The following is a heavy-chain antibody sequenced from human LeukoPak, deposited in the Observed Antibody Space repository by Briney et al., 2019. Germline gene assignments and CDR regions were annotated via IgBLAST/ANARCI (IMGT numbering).Heavy chain of an antibody. Sequence: SETLSLTCTVSGGSISSSSYYWGWIRQPPGKGLEWIGSIYYSGSTYYNPSLKSRVTISVDTSKDQFSLKLSSVTAADTAVYYCARSKAHLSTSWYGTWFDPWGQGTLVTVSS. CDR3: ARSKAHLSTSWYGTWFDP. D-gene: IGHD2-2*01. CDR1: GGSISSSSYY. V-gene: IGHV4-39*07. J-gene: IGHJ5*02. CDR2: IYYSGST.